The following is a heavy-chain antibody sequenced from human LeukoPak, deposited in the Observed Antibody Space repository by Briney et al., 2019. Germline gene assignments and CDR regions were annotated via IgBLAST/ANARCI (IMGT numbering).Heavy chain of an antibody. Sequence: GGSLRLSCAASGFTFSRYTMNWVRQAPGKGLEWVSTISDTSTYTYYADSVKGRFTISRDNAKNSLYLQMNSLRAEDTAVYYCARDPDRYSSGWYFDPWGQGTLVTVSS. CDR3: ARDPDRYSSGWYFDP. D-gene: IGHD6-19*01. J-gene: IGHJ5*02. CDR2: ISDTSTYT. V-gene: IGHV3-21*01. CDR1: GFTFSRYT.